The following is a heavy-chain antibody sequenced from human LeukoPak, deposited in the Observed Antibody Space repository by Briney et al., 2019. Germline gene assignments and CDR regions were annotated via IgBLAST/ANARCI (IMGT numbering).Heavy chain of an antibody. D-gene: IGHD4-17*01. Sequence: GGSLRLSCAASGFTFSDYYMSWIRQAPGKGLEWVSYISSSGSTIYYADSVKGRFTISRDNAKNSLYLQMNSLRAEDTAVYYCARDPSDHGDYVGGRDYWGQGTLVTVSS. CDR3: ARDPSDHGDYVGGRDY. CDR1: GFTFSDYY. CDR2: ISSSGSTI. J-gene: IGHJ4*02. V-gene: IGHV3-11*01.